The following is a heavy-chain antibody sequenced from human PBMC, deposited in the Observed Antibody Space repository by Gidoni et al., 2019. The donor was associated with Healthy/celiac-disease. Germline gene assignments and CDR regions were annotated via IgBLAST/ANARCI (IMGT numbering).Heavy chain of an antibody. CDR1: GFTFSSYA. V-gene: IGHV3-30-3*01. CDR2: ISYDGSNK. CDR3: ARDRDSSGWGFDY. J-gene: IGHJ4*02. D-gene: IGHD6-19*01. Sequence: QVQLVESGGGVVQPGRSLRLSCAASGFTFSSYAMHWVRQAPGKGLEWVEVISYDGSNKDYADAVKGRFTISRDNSKNTLYLQMNSLRAEDTAVYYCARDRDSSGWGFDYWGQGTLVTVSS.